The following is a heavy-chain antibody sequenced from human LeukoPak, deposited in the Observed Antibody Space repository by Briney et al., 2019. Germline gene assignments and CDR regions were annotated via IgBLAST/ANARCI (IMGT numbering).Heavy chain of an antibody. Sequence: SVKVSCEASGVTFSSYAISWVRQAPGQGLEWVGGIMPIFGTANYAQKLQGRVTITADKSTSTVYMELSSLRSEDTAVYYCAREDSGGSGSSYYYYHGMDVWGQGTTVTVSS. CDR3: AREDSGGSGSSYYYYHGMDV. CDR1: GVTFSSYA. CDR2: IMPIFGTA. D-gene: IGHD3-10*01. V-gene: IGHV1-69*06. J-gene: IGHJ6*02.